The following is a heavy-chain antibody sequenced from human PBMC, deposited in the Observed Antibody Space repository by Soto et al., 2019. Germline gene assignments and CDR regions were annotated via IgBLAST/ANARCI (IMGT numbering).Heavy chain of an antibody. V-gene: IGHV4-59*01. J-gene: IGHJ6*02. CDR3: ARERINMVRGQYYYYYGMDV. Sequence: PSETLSLTCTVSGGSISSYYWSWIRQPPGKGLEWIGYIYYSGSTNYNPSLKSRVTISVYTSKNQFSLRLSSVTAADTAVYYCARERINMVRGQYYYYYGMDVWGQGTTVTV. D-gene: IGHD3-10*01. CDR2: IYYSGST. CDR1: GGSISSYY.